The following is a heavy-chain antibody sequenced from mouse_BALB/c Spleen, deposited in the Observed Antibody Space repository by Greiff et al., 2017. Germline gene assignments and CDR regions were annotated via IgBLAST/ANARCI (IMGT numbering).Heavy chain of an antibody. V-gene: IGHV14-3*02. CDR2: IDPANGNT. Sequence: VQLQQSGAELVKPGASVKLSCTASGFNIKDTYMHWVKQRPEQGLEWIGRIDPANGNTKYDPKFQGKATITADTSSNTAYLQLSSLTSEDTAVYYCARDLLRRRGDYWGQGTTLTVSS. J-gene: IGHJ2*01. CDR3: ARDLLRRRGDY. CDR1: GFNIKDTY. D-gene: IGHD1-2*01.